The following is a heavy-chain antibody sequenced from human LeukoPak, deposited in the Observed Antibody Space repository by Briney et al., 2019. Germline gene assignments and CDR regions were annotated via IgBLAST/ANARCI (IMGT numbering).Heavy chain of an antibody. J-gene: IGHJ4*02. Sequence: GGSLRLSCAASGFTFDDYAMHWVRQAPGKGLEWVSGISWNSGSIGYADSVKGRFTISRDNAKNSLYLQMNSLRAEDTALYYCAKDRGADSSGYFWGVDYWGQGTLVTFSS. V-gene: IGHV3-9*01. CDR2: ISWNSGSI. D-gene: IGHD3-22*01. CDR3: AKDRGADSSGYFWGVDY. CDR1: GFTFDDYA.